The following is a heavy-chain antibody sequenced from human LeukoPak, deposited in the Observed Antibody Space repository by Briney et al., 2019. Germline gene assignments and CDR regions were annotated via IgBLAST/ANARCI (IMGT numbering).Heavy chain of an antibody. V-gene: IGHV1-8*01. Sequence: GASVKVSCKASGYTFTSYDINWVRQATGQGLGWMGWMNPNSGNTGYAQKFQGRVTMTRNTSISTAYMELSRLRSDDTAVYYCARDQAYFVRNPAGLPDWYFDLWGRGTLVTVPS. D-gene: IGHD6-6*01. CDR2: MNPNSGNT. J-gene: IGHJ2*01. CDR3: ARDQAYFVRNPAGLPDWYFDL. CDR1: GYTFTSYD.